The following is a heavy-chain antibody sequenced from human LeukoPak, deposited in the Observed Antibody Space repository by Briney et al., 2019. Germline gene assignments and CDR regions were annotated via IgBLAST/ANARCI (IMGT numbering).Heavy chain of an antibody. V-gene: IGHV1-8*02. CDR3: ARGPSSYYYGSGSYYNPFDY. D-gene: IGHD3-10*01. Sequence: GASVKVSCKASGGTFSSYTINWVRQATGQGLEWMGWMNPNSGNTGYAQKFQGKVTMTRNTSISTAYMELSSLRSEDTAVYYCARGPSSYYYGSGSYYNPFDYWGQGTLVTVSS. CDR2: MNPNSGNT. CDR1: GGTFSSYT. J-gene: IGHJ4*02.